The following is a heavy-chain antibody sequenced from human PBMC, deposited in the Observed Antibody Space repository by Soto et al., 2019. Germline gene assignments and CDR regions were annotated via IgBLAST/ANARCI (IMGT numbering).Heavy chain of an antibody. Sequence: GASVKVSCEAFGYTFTSYYMHCVRQAPGQRLEGMGIINPSGGSTSYAQKFQGRVTMTRDTSTSTVYMELSSLRSEDTAVYYCARDPRIPLRGYSYGFAYSDFDYWGQGTLVTVSS. V-gene: IGHV1-46*03. CDR3: ARDPRIPLRGYSYGFAYSDFDY. J-gene: IGHJ4*02. D-gene: IGHD5-18*01. CDR1: GYTFTSYY. CDR2: INPSGGST.